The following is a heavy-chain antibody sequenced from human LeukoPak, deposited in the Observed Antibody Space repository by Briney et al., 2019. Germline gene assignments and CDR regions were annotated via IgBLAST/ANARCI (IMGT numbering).Heavy chain of an antibody. V-gene: IGHV3-23*01. CDR3: AKDSFLYSSGWYRGPIDY. Sequence: GGSLRLSCAASGFTFSSYAMSWVRQAPGKGLEWVSAISGSGGSTYYADSVKGRFTISRDNSKNTLYLQMNSLRAEDTAVYYCAKDSFLYSSGWYRGPIDYWGQGTLVTVSS. CDR2: ISGSGGST. D-gene: IGHD6-19*01. CDR1: GFTFSSYA. J-gene: IGHJ4*02.